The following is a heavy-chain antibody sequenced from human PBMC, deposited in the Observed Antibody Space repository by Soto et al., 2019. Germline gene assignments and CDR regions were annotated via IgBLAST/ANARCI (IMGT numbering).Heavy chain of an antibody. CDR2: ISSSGGTR. CDR1: GFTFNNYE. V-gene: IGHV3-48*03. CDR3: ARGFCSGGTCSIDP. D-gene: IGHD2-15*01. J-gene: IGHJ5*02. Sequence: PGGSLRLSCAASGFTFNNYEMNWVRQAPGKGLEWVSYISSSGGTRYYEDSVKGRFTISRDNAKNSLYLHMNSLRAEDTGVYYCARGFCSGGTCSIDPWGQGTMVTVSS.